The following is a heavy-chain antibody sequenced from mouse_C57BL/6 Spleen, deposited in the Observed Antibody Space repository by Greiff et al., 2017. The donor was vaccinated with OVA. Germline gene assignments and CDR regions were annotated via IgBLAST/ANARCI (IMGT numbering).Heavy chain of an antibody. CDR3: ARSPYGPFDY. V-gene: IGHV1-42*01. J-gene: IGHJ2*01. CDR2: INPSTGGT. Sequence: EVQVVESGPELVKPGASVKISCKASGYSFTGYYMNWVKQSPEKSLEWIGEINPSTGGTTYNQKFKAKATLTVDKSSSTAYMQLKSLTSEDSAVYYCARSPYGPFDYWGQGTTLTVSS. D-gene: IGHD1-1*02. CDR1: GYSFTGYY.